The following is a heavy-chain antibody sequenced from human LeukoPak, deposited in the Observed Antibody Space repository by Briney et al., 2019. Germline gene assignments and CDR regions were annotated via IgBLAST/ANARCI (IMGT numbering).Heavy chain of an antibody. CDR3: ATGQRYRCSAGSCYPPRSYFDY. D-gene: IGHD2-15*01. CDR2: FDPEDGET. Sequence: ASVKVSCKVSGYTLTELSMHWVRQAPGKGLEWMGGFDPEDGETIYAQKFQGRVTMTEDTSTDTAYMELSSLRSEDTAVYYCATGQRYRCSAGSCYPPRSYFDYWGQGTLVTVSS. V-gene: IGHV1-24*01. J-gene: IGHJ4*02. CDR1: GYTLTELS.